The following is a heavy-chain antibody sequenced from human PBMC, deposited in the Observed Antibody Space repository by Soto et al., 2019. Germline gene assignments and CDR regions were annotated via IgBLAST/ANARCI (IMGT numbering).Heavy chain of an antibody. V-gene: IGHV1-18*01. CDR2: ISAHNGNT. J-gene: IGHJ4*02. Sequence: QVHLVQSGAEVKKPGASVKVSCKASGYTFTSYGITWVRQAPGQGLERMGWISAHNGNTDYAQKLQGRVIVTRDTSPSTAYMELRSLLSDDTAVYYCARGRYGDYWGQGALVTVSS. CDR3: ARGRYGDY. CDR1: GYTFTSYG. D-gene: IGHD1-1*01.